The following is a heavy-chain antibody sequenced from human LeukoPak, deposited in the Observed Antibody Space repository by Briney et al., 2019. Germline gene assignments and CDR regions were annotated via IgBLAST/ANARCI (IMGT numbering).Heavy chain of an antibody. J-gene: IGHJ4*02. CDR2: IQFDGSNK. D-gene: IGHD3-3*01. CDR3: AKENDFWSGPEG. Sequence: PGGSLSLSCVTSGFIFSNYGMHWVRQAPGKGLEWLTFIQFDGSNKLYADSVKGRFTVSRDTSKNTVYLQMTSLRVEDTAVYYCAKENDFWSGPEGWGQGTLVTVSS. CDR1: GFIFSNYG. V-gene: IGHV3-30*02.